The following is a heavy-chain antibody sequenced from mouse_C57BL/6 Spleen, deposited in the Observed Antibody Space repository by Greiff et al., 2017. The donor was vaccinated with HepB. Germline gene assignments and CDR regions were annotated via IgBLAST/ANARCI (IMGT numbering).Heavy chain of an antibody. J-gene: IGHJ3*01. CDR2: INPSSGYT. Sequence: VQLQQSGAELARPGASVKMSCKASGYTFTSYTMHWVKQRPGQGLEWIGYINPSSGYTKYNQKFKDKATLTADKSSSTAYMQLSSLTSEDSAVYYCARTTYSNYEWFAYWGQGTLVTVSA. CDR3: ARTTYSNYEWFAY. V-gene: IGHV1-4*01. D-gene: IGHD2-5*01. CDR1: GYTFTSYT.